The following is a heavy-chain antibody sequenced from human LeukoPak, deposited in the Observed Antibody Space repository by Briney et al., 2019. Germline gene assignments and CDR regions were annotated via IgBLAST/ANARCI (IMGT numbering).Heavy chain of an antibody. CDR1: GFTFDDFG. CDR3: ARARYCSSTSCHGNDY. D-gene: IGHD2-2*01. J-gene: IGHJ4*02. CDR2: INWNGGST. Sequence: GGSLRLSCAASGFTFDDFGMTWVRHAPGKGLGWVSGINWNGGSTGYADSVKGRFTISRDNAKNSLYLQMNSLRAEDTAVYYCARARYCSSTSCHGNDYWGQGTLVTVSS. V-gene: IGHV3-20*04.